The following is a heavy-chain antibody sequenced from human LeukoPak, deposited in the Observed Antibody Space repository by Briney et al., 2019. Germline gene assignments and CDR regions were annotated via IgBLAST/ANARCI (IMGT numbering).Heavy chain of an antibody. V-gene: IGHV3-7*01. D-gene: IGHD6-13*01. CDR3: AREISSWYRTEGRFDP. J-gene: IGHJ5*02. CDR1: GFTFGSYW. Sequence: GGSLRLSCAASGFTFGSYWMTWVRQAPGKGLEWVANIKQDGSEKYYVDSVKGRFTISRDNAKSSLYLQMNSLRAEDTAVFYCAREISSWYRTEGRFDPWGQGTLVTVSS. CDR2: IKQDGSEK.